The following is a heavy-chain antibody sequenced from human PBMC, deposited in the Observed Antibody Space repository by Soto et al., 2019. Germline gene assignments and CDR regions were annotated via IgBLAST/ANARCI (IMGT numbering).Heavy chain of an antibody. CDR2: ISAHNGNT. J-gene: IGHJ4*02. CDR3: ARGRYGDY. CDR1: GCGFTTYG. Sequence: QIHLVQSGAEVKKPGASVKVSCKGSGCGFTTYGITWVRQAPGQGLEWMAWISAHNGNTNYAQKLQGRVTVTRDTSTSTAYMELRSLRSDDTAVYSCARGRYGDYWGQGALVTVSS. D-gene: IGHD1-1*01. V-gene: IGHV1-18*01.